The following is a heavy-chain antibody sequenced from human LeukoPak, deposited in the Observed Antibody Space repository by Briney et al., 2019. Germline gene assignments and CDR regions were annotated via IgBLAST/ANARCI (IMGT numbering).Heavy chain of an antibody. D-gene: IGHD3-9*01. J-gene: IGHJ4*02. CDR3: ARHVDRRRILTGYAAVHYFDY. Sequence: SETLSLTCAVYGGSFSDYYWSWIRQPPGKGLEWIGEINHSGRSNYNSSLKSRVTVSVDTSKNQFSLKLSSVTAADTAVYYCARHVDRRRILTGYAAVHYFDYWGRGPWSPSPQ. CDR2: INHSGRS. CDR1: GGSFSDYY. V-gene: IGHV4-34*01.